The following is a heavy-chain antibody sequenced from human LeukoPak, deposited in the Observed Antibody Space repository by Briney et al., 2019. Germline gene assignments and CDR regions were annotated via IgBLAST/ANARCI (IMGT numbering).Heavy chain of an antibody. V-gene: IGHV1-69*04. D-gene: IGHD5-18*01. CDR3: ARGERGYSYGLIDY. J-gene: IGHJ4*02. Sequence: SVKVSCKASGGTFSSYAISWVRQAPGQGLEWMGRIIHILGIANYAQKFQGRVTITADKSTSTAYMELSSLRSEDTAVYYCARGERGYSYGLIDYWGQGTLVTVSS. CDR2: IIHILGIA. CDR1: GGTFSSYA.